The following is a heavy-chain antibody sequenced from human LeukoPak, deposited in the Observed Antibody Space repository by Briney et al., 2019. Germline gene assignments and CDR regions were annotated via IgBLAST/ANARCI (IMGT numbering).Heavy chain of an antibody. CDR2: IIAYNGNT. V-gene: IGHV1-18*01. D-gene: IGHD3-10*01. CDR3: ARAPGSGLEFVY. Sequence: ASVKVSCKTSGYSFATYYINWVRQAPGQGLEWMGCIIAYNGNTNYAHNVQGRVTITTDTSTSTAYMQLTSLTADDTAVYYCARAPGSGLEFVYWGQGTLVTVSS. J-gene: IGHJ4*02. CDR1: GYSFATYY.